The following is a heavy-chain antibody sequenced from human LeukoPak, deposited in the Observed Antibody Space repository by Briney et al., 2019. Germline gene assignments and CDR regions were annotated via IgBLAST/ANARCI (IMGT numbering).Heavy chain of an antibody. CDR2: INHSGST. CDR3: AIRKYYDILTGYRKIPTSGFDP. CDR1: GGSFSYYY. J-gene: IGHJ5*02. Sequence: SETLSLTCAVYGGSFSYYYWSWIRQPPGKTLEWIGEINHSGSTNYNPSLKSRVTISVDTSKNQFSLKLSSVTATDTAVYYCAIRKYYDILTGYRKIPTSGFDPWGQGTLVTVSS. D-gene: IGHD3-9*01. V-gene: IGHV4-34*01.